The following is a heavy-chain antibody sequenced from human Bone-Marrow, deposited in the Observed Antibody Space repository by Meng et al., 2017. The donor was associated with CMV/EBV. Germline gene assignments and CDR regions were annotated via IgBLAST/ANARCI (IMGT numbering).Heavy chain of an antibody. CDR2: ISGDGATT. Sequence: NFAMNWVRQAPGRGLEWISTISGDGATTFYADSVKGRFTISRDNSQNTLYLQMNTLRADDTAVYYCAKVDYYGSGSNYYYFYGMDVWGQGTTVTVSS. CDR1: NFA. V-gene: IGHV3-23*01. J-gene: IGHJ6*02. CDR3: AKVDYYGSGSNYYYFYGMDV. D-gene: IGHD3-10*01.